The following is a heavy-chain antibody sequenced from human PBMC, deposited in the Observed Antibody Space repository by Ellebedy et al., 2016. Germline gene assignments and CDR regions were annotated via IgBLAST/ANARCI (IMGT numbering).Heavy chain of an antibody. Sequence: GGSLRLSXEASGFSVGDHFMTWIRQSPGKGLEWVSDLSEVSSWIRYADSVKGRFTISRDNAKNSLYLQMTNLRVDDTAVYYCAAARLLRGATGFFDAWGPGTLVTVSS. CDR3: AAARLLRGATGFFDA. CDR1: GFSVGDHF. D-gene: IGHD1-26*01. V-gene: IGHV3-11*03. CDR2: LSEVSSWI. J-gene: IGHJ4*03.